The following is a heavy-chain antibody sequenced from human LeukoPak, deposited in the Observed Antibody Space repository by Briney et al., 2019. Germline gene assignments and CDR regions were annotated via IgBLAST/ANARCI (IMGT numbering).Heavy chain of an antibody. CDR2: ISWNSGSI. Sequence: HPGRSLRLSCAASGFTFDDYAMHWVRQAPGKGLEWVSGISWNSGSIGYADSVKGRFTISRDNAKNSLYLQMNSLRAEDTALYYCAKDMGLELRYHYGMDVWGQGTTVTVSS. CDR1: GFTFDDYA. CDR3: AKDMGLELRYHYGMDV. V-gene: IGHV3-9*01. J-gene: IGHJ6*02. D-gene: IGHD1-7*01.